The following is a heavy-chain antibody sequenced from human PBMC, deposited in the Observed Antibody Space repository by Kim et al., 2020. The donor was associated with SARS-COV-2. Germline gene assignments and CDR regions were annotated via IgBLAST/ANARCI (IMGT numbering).Heavy chain of an antibody. D-gene: IGHD5-18*01. CDR3: ARAGGYSYYYYFDY. Sequence: ADSVKGRFTISRDNAKNSLYLQMNSLRAEDTAVYYCARAGGYSYYYYFDYWGQGTLVTVSS. V-gene: IGHV3-21*01. J-gene: IGHJ4*02.